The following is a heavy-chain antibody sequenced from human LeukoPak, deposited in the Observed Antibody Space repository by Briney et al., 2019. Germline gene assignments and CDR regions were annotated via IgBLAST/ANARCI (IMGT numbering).Heavy chain of an antibody. V-gene: IGHV3-21*01. Sequence: GGSLRLSCAASEFTFSTYSMNWVRQAPGKGLEWVSSISSSSSYIYYADSVKGRFTISRDNAKNSLYLQMNSLRAEDTAVYYCARAYNLGEEVDYWGQGTLVTVSS. J-gene: IGHJ4*02. CDR3: ARAYNLGEEVDY. D-gene: IGHD5-24*01. CDR1: EFTFSTYS. CDR2: ISSSSSYI.